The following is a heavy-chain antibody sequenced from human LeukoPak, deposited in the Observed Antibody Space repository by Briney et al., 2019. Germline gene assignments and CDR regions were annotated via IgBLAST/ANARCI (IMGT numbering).Heavy chain of an antibody. J-gene: IGHJ5*02. CDR1: GFTFDDYG. D-gene: IGHD3-22*01. CDR2: ISDSGNNK. CDR3: AGWYDTNGYA. V-gene: IGHV3-23*01. Sequence: GGSLRLSCAASGFTFDDYGMSWVRQAPGKGLDWVSAISDSGNNKQYADSVKGRFTISRDNSQNTLYLQMNNLRVEDTAVYYCAGWYDTNGYAWGQGTLVTVSS.